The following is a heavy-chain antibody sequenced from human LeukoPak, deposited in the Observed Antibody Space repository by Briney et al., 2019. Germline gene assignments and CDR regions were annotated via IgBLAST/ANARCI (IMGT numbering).Heavy chain of an antibody. V-gene: IGHV3-48*03. D-gene: IGHD2-2*01. Sequence: GGSLRLSCAASGFTFSSYEMLCLRQAPGEGLEWVSYISSSGSTIYYADSVKGRFTISRDNAKISLYLQMNSQRAEDTAVYYCAREGGGYYSSTSYHDSFDPWGQGTLVTVSS. CDR1: GFTFSSYE. J-gene: IGHJ5*02. CDR3: AREGGGYYSSTSYHDSFDP. CDR2: ISSSGSTI.